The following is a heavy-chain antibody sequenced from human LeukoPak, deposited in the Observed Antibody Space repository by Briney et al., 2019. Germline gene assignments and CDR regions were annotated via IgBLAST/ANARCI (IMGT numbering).Heavy chain of an antibody. CDR2: INHNGNVN. CDR1: GFTFSSYW. V-gene: IGHV3-7*03. J-gene: IGHJ4*02. CDR3: ARGTFGGAIVDY. Sequence: GGSLRLSCAASGFTFSSYWMNWARQAPGKGLEWVASINHNGNVNYYVDSVKGRFTISRDNAKNSLYLQMSNLRAEDTAVYFCARGTFGGAIVDYWGQGTLVTVSS. D-gene: IGHD3-16*01.